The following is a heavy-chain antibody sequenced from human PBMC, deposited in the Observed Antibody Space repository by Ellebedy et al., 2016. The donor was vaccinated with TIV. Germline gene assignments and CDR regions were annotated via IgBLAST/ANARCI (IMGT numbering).Heavy chain of an antibody. CDR2: ISSSSSRSTYK. CDR3: ARERGLDSGYDKDYWFDP. Sequence: GESLKISCAASGFTFSSYSMSWVRQAPGKGLEWVSSISSSSSRSTYKYYADSVKGRFTISRDNAKNSLYLQMNSLRAEDTAVYYWARERGLDSGYDKDYWFDPWGQGTLVTVSS. V-gene: IGHV3-21*01. CDR1: GFTFSSYS. J-gene: IGHJ5*02. D-gene: IGHD5-12*01.